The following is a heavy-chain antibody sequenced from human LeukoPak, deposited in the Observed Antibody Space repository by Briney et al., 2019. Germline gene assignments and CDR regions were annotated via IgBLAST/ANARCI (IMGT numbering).Heavy chain of an antibody. D-gene: IGHD5-18*01. J-gene: IGHJ4*02. Sequence: PGGSLRLSCAATGFTFSSSAMSWVRQAPGKGLEWVSAISNNGGYTYYADSVKGRFTISRDNSKNTLYLQMNSRRAEDTAVYYCAKDTWDSYGYDIDYWGQGTLVTVSS. CDR3: AKDTWDSYGYDIDY. V-gene: IGHV3-23*01. CDR1: GFTFSSSA. CDR2: ISNNGGYT.